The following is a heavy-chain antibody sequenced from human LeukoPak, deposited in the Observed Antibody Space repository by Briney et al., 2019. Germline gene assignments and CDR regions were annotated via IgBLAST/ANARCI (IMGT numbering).Heavy chain of an antibody. J-gene: IGHJ5*02. CDR1: GYSFTNYW. D-gene: IGHD2-15*01. V-gene: IGHV5-51*01. CDR2: IYPGDSDT. Sequence: GESLKISCKGSGYSFTNYWIGWVRQMPGKGLEWMGIIYPGDSDTRDSPSFQGQVTISADKSIRIAYLQWSSLKASDTAMYYCARSQGYCSGDSCLQGDWFDPWGQGTLVTVSS. CDR3: ARSQGYCSGDSCLQGDWFDP.